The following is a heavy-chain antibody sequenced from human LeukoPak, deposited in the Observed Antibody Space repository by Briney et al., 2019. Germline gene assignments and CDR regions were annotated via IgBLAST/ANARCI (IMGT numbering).Heavy chain of an antibody. CDR2: INPSGGST. V-gene: IGHV1-46*01. J-gene: IGHJ3*02. CDR3: ARVKPNYYDSSAYGTFDI. CDR1: GYTFTSYY. Sequence: GSSVDVSCKASGYTFTSYYMHWVRQAPGQGLEWMGIINPSGGSTSYAQKFQGRVTMTRDTSTSTVCMEPSSLRSEDTAVYYCARVKPNYYDSSAYGTFDIWGQGTMVTVSS. D-gene: IGHD3-22*01.